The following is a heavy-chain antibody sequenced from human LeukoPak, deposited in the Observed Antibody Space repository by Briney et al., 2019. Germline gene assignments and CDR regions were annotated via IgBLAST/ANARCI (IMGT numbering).Heavy chain of an antibody. CDR1: GFTFSSYA. D-gene: IGHD6-13*01. Sequence: GGSLRLSCAASGFTFSSYAMSWVRQAPGKGLEWVSAISGSGGSTYYADSVKGRFTISRDNSKNTLYLQVNNLRAEDTAVYYCARDRGQQPVWTGYYYGMDVWGQGTTVTVSS. J-gene: IGHJ6*02. V-gene: IGHV3-23*01. CDR2: ISGSGGST. CDR3: ARDRGQQPVWTGYYYGMDV.